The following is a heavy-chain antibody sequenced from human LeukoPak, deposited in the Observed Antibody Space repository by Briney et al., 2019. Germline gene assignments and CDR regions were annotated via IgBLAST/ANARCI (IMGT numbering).Heavy chain of an antibody. Sequence: GGSLRLSCAASGFTFSDYYMSWIRQAPGKGLERVSYISSSSSYTNYADSVKGRFTISRDNAKNSLYLQMNSLRAEDTAVYYCTRERYRATYDYWGQGTLVTVSS. CDR1: GFTFSDYY. J-gene: IGHJ4*02. CDR2: ISSSSSYT. V-gene: IGHV3-11*06. D-gene: IGHD5-12*01. CDR3: TRERYRATYDY.